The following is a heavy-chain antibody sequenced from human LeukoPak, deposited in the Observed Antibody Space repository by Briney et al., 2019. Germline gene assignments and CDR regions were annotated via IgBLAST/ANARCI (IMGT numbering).Heavy chain of an antibody. D-gene: IGHD2-2*02. CDR3: ASSTPKYCSSTSCYITPLDAFDI. V-gene: IGHV5-51*01. CDR2: IYPGDSDT. Sequence: GESLKISCKGSGYSFTSYWIGWVRQMPGKGLEWMGIIYPGDSDTRYSPSFQGQVTISADKSISTAYLQWSSLKASDTTMYYCASSTPKYCSSTSCYITPLDAFDIWGRGTMVTVSS. J-gene: IGHJ3*02. CDR1: GYSFTSYW.